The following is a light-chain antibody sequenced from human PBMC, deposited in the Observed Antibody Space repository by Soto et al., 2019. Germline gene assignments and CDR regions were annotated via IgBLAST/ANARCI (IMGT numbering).Light chain of an antibody. CDR3: QQTYMTPIT. V-gene: IGKV1-39*01. J-gene: IGKJ5*01. CDR2: SAS. Sequence: IQVTQSPSTLPASVGDRVTITCRASQSISNWLAWYQQKPGRAPKLLIYSASSLQSGIPSRFSGSGSGTDFTDFTLTISSLQPEDFATYYCQQTYMTPITFGQGTRLEIK. CDR1: QSISNW.